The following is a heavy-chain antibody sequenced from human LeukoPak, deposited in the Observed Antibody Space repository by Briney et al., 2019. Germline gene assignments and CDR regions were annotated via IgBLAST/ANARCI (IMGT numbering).Heavy chain of an antibody. V-gene: IGHV4-59*01. CDR3: ARVIYGSGSYYSYYFDY. CDR2: IYYSGST. D-gene: IGHD3-10*01. CDR1: GGSISSYY. Sequence: SETLSLTCTVSGGSISSYYWSWIRQPPGKGLEWIGYIYYSGSTNYNPSLKSRVTISVDTSKNQFSLKLSSVTAADTAVYCCARVIYGSGSYYSYYFDYWGQGTLVTVSS. J-gene: IGHJ4*02.